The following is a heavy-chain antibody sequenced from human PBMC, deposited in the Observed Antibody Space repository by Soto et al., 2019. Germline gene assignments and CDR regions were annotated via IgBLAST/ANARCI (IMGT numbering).Heavy chain of an antibody. V-gene: IGHV3-13*05. D-gene: IGHD2-15*01. CDR3: ARAYSGRLPRRADYYSAMDV. CDR2: LGAADDP. J-gene: IGHJ6*02. CDR1: GFTLSAYD. Sequence: SGGSLRLSCAASGFTLSAYDMHWVRQAEGKCLEWVSALGAADDPYYLVSVKGRFTISRENAKNSLYLQMNNLRAGDTAVYYCARAYSGRLPRRADYYSAMDVWGQGXTVTVYS.